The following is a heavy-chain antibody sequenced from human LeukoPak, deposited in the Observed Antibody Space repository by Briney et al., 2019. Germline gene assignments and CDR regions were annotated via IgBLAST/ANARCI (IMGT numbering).Heavy chain of an antibody. V-gene: IGHV4-34*01. D-gene: IGHD5-18*01. CDR1: GGSFSGYY. J-gene: IGHJ3*02. CDR3: ARREYSYGYGDDAFDI. CDR2: INHSGST. Sequence: SETLSLTCAVYGGSFSGYYWSWIRQPPGKGLEWIGEINHSGSTNYNPSLKSRVTISVDTSKNQFSLKLSSVTAADTAVYYCARREYSYGYGDDAFDIWGQGTMVTVSS.